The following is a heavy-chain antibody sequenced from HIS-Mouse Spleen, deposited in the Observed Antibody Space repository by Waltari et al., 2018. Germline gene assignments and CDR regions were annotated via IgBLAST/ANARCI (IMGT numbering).Heavy chain of an antibody. V-gene: IGHV4-39*07. CDR1: GGSISSSSYY. CDR3: AREIPYSSSWYDWYFDL. J-gene: IGHJ2*01. D-gene: IGHD6-13*01. Sequence: QLQLQESGPGLVKPSETLSLTCTVSGGSISSSSYYWGWIRQPPGKGLEWIESLYYSGSTSYYPSLRSRANISGDTSKTPFSLKLSSVTAAETAVYYCAREIPYSSSWYDWYFDLWGRGTLVTVSS. CDR2: LYYSGST.